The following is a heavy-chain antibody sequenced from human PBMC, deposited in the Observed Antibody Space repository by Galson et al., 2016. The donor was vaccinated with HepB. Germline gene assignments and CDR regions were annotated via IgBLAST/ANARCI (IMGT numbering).Heavy chain of an antibody. D-gene: IGHD6-6*01. V-gene: IGHV4-59*05. CDR3: ARALEYRDAGSPYNWFEP. Sequence: ETLSLTCAVYGGSLSDYYWIWIRQTPEKGLEWIGSISYSGSTHYSPSPKSRVTISGDTSKNQFYLKLNSMSAADTAVYYCARALEYRDAGSPYNWFEPWGQGTLVTVSP. J-gene: IGHJ5*02. CDR2: ISYSGST. CDR1: GGSLSDYY.